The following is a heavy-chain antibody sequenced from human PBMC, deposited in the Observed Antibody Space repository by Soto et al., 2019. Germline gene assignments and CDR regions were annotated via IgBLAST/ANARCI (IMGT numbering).Heavy chain of an antibody. CDR1: GFTFSNAC. D-gene: IGHD3-9*01. Sequence: GGSLRLSCAASGFTFSNACMSWVRQAPGKGLEWVGRIESKTDGGTTDYAAPVKGRFTISRDDSKNTLYLQMKSLENEDAAGYYCTTDKEVDYYDILTIYYTDWYIDLWGRGTLVT. V-gene: IGHV3-15*04. CDR3: TTDKEVDYYDILTIYYTDWYIDL. CDR2: IESKTDGGTT. J-gene: IGHJ2*01.